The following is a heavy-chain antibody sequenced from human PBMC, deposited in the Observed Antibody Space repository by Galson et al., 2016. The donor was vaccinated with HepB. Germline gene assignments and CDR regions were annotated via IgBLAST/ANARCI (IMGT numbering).Heavy chain of an antibody. D-gene: IGHD6-19*01. V-gene: IGHV3-53*01. CDR3: ARETGGWFYY. J-gene: IGHJ4*02. Sequence: SLRLSCAASGFTVSTSYMSWVRQAPGKGLEWVSVIYSDAKTYYGDFVKGRFIISRDISKSKVYLQMNNVSAEDAAVYYCARETGGWFYYWGQGTLVTVSS. CDR2: IYSDAKT. CDR1: GFTVSTSY.